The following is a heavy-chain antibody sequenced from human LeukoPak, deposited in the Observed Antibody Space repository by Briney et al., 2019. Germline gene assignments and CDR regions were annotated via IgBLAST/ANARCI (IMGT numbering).Heavy chain of an antibody. Sequence: GGSLRLSCAASGLTVSNHWMHWVRHAPGKGLLWVSRINSDGSSTRYADFVEGRFTISKDDAKNTLYLQMNSLRVDDTAVYYCVAARPEIDYWGQGTLVAVSS. J-gene: IGHJ4*02. CDR2: INSDGSST. CDR1: GLTVSNHW. D-gene: IGHD6-6*01. V-gene: IGHV3-74*01. CDR3: VAARPEIDY.